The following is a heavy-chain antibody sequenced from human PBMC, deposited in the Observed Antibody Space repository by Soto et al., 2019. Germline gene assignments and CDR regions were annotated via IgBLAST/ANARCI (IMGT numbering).Heavy chain of an antibody. J-gene: IGHJ5*02. CDR2: MTASGDAT. D-gene: IGHD1-26*01. CDR1: GFTFNYYA. Sequence: EVQMLESGGGLVQPGGSLRLSCVVSGFTFNYYAMSWVRQAPGKGLEWVSAMTASGDATYYADSVKGRFTISRDNSKNTLYLKMNSLRVDDTAVYYCAKGSPYSGTYFHPWGQGTLVTVSS. V-gene: IGHV3-23*01. CDR3: AKGSPYSGTYFHP.